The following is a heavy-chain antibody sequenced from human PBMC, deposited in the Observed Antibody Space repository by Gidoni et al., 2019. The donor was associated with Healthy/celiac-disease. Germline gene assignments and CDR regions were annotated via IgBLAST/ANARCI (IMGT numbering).Heavy chain of an antibody. CDR2: IYPGESDT. CDR3: ARHAGYDILTGYYGYYYYGMDV. Sequence: EVQLVQSGAVVTKPGESLKISCKGSGYSFTSSWIGWVRQLPGKGLEWMGVIYPGESDTRYSTSIQGQVTISADKSISTAYLQWSSLKASDTAMYYCARHAGYDILTGYYGYYYYGMDVWGQGTTVTVSS. D-gene: IGHD3-9*01. CDR1: GYSFTSSW. J-gene: IGHJ6*02. V-gene: IGHV5-51*01.